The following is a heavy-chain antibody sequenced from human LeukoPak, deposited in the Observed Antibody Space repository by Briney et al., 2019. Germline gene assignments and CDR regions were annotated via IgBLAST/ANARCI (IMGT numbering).Heavy chain of an antibody. CDR3: ARGRHARDI. J-gene: IGHJ3*02. CDR2: IDWDDDK. CDR1: GFSLSASGMC. Sequence: SGPALVKPAQTLTLTCTFSGFSLSASGMCVSWIRQPPGKALEWLARIDWDDDKYYTTSLKTRLTISKDTSKNQVVLTMTNMDPVDTATYYCARGRHARDIWGQGTVVTVSS. V-gene: IGHV2-70*11.